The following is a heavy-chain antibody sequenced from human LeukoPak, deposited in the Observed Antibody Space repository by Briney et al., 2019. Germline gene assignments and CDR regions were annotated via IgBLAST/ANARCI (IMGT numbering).Heavy chain of an antibody. Sequence: ASVKVSCKVSGYTLTELSMHWVRQAPGKGLEWMGGFDPEDGETIYAQKFQGRVTMTEDTSTDTAYMELSSLRSEDTAVYYCATGEHSVVAAPYTFDYWGQGTLVTVSS. J-gene: IGHJ4*02. D-gene: IGHD6-6*01. CDR1: GYTLTELS. CDR2: FDPEDGET. V-gene: IGHV1-24*01. CDR3: ATGEHSVVAAPYTFDY.